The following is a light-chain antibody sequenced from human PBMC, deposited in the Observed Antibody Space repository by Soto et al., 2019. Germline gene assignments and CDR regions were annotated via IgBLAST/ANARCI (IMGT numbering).Light chain of an antibody. J-gene: IGLJ1*01. V-gene: IGLV2-23*01. CDR2: EGS. Sequence: QSVLTQPASVSGSPGQSITISCTGTSSDVGSYNLVSWYQQHPGKAPKLMIYEGSKRPSGVSNRLSGSKSGNTASLTISGLQAEEEADYYCCSYAGSSIPYVFGTGTKVTVL. CDR1: SSDVGSYNL. CDR3: CSYAGSSIPYV.